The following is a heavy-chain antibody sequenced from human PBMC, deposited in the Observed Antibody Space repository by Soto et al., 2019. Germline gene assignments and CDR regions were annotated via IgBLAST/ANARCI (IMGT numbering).Heavy chain of an antibody. J-gene: IGHJ3*02. CDR2: ISAYNGNT. V-gene: IGHV1-18*01. Sequence: QVQLVQSGAEVKKPGASVKVSCKASGYTFTSYGISWVRQAPGQGLEWMGWISAYNGNTNYAQKLQGIVTMTTTPPRSTAYGELRSLRSDDTAVYYCARDPYCSGRSCLKDAFDIWGQGTMVTVSS. CDR1: GYTFTSYG. D-gene: IGHD2-15*01. CDR3: ARDPYCSGRSCLKDAFDI.